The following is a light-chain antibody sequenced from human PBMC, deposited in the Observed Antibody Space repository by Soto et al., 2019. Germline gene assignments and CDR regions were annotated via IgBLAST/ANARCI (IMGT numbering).Light chain of an antibody. V-gene: IGKV1-5*01. Sequence: DIQMTQSPATLSSSVGDRVTITFRASQSITGWLAWYQQKPGKAPKLLIYDASSLEGGVPSRFSGSGSGTEFTLTISRLEPDDFATYYCQQYNRYCTFGQGTKVDI. J-gene: IGKJ1*01. CDR2: DAS. CDR1: QSITGW. CDR3: QQYNRYCT.